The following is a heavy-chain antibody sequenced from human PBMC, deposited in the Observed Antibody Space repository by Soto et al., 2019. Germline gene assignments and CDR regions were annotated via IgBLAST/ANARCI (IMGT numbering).Heavy chain of an antibody. V-gene: IGHV1-69*08. J-gene: IGHJ3*02. D-gene: IGHD2-21*01. CDR3: TVGSWSGEVFDI. Sequence: QVQLVQSGAEVKKPGSSVKVSCKDSGGTFSTYSLFWVRQAPGQGLEWMGRINPMLGTRNYAQRFQDRVTITADKTTATAHMELSSLRSEDTALYYCTVGSWSGEVFDIWGQGTMVTVSS. CDR2: INPMLGTR. CDR1: GGTFSTYS.